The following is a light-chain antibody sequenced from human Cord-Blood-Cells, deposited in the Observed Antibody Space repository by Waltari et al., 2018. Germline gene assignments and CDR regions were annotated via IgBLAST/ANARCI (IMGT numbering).Light chain of an antibody. CDR3: SSYAGSNNYV. CDR1: SSDGGGYNY. J-gene: IGLJ1*01. V-gene: IGLV2-8*01. Sequence: HSAPTPPPSPSRSPGQAVTISFTGTSSDGGGYNYVSWYQHHPGKAPKLIIYEGSQRPSGVPDRFSGSKSGNTASLAVSGLQAEDEADYYCSSYAGSNNYVFGTGTKVTVL. CDR2: EGS.